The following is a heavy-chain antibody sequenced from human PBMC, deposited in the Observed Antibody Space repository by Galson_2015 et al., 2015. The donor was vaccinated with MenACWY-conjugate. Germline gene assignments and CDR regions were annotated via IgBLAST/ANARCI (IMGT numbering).Heavy chain of an antibody. V-gene: IGHV2-5*02. D-gene: IGHD6-13*01. CDR3: AHRRRYSGNWYGGYFDN. Sequence: PALVKPTQTLTLPCTFSGFSLTANPLGVGWIRQPPGKALERLELIYWDDGKRYRPSLRSTVSITKDTSNNQVVLTMTNVDPVDTATYFCAHRRRYSGNWYGGYFDNWGQGTLVTVSS. CDR1: GFSLTANPLG. J-gene: IGHJ4*02. CDR2: IYWDDGK.